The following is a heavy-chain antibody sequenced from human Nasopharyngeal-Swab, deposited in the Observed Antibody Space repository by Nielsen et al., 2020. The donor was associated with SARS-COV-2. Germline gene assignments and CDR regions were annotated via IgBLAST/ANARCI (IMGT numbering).Heavy chain of an antibody. D-gene: IGHD3-16*01. J-gene: IGHJ6*02. CDR3: TRGGLYGMDV. V-gene: IGHV3-15*01. Sequence: GESLKISCAASGFTFSNAWMSWVRPAPGKGLEWVGRIKSKTDGGTTDYAAPVKGRFTISRDDSKNTLYLQMNSLKTEDTAVYYCTRGGLYGMDVWGQGTTVTVSS. CDR2: IKSKTDGGTT. CDR1: GFTFSNAW.